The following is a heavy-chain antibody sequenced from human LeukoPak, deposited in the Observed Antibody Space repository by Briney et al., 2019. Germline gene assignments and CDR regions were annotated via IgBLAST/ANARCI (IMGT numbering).Heavy chain of an antibody. CDR2: ISYDGSNK. Sequence: GRSLRLSCAASGFTFSSYGMHWVRQAPGKGLECVAVISYDGSNKYYADSVKGRFTISRDNSKNTLYLQMNSLRAEDTAVYYCAKDPAGAPEYYFDYWGQGTLVTVSS. D-gene: IGHD1-14*01. CDR1: GFTFSSYG. J-gene: IGHJ4*02. CDR3: AKDPAGAPEYYFDY. V-gene: IGHV3-30*18.